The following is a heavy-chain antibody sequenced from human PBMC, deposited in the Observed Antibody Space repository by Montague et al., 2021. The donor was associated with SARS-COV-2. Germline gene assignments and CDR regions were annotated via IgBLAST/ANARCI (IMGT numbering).Heavy chain of an antibody. CDR3: ARGGLGNRGFDY. CDR2: TYLSGFT. J-gene: IGHJ4*02. CDR1: DVSLSSSTW. Sequence: SETLSLTCVVSDVSLSSSTWWSWVRQSPLKGLEWVGETYLSGFTXXNPXVKSRVTISLDDSRSQFSPRLTSVTAADTAVYFCARGGLGNRGFDYWGQGALVTVSS. V-gene: IGHV4-4*02. D-gene: IGHD3/OR15-3a*01.